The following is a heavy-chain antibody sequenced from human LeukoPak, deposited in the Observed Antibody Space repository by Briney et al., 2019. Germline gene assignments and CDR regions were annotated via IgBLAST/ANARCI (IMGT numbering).Heavy chain of an antibody. CDR3: ANHTYYDYVWGSYTAGDY. CDR2: ISGSGGST. D-gene: IGHD3-16*01. Sequence: GGSLRLSCAASGFTFSSYAMSWVRQAPGKGLEWVSAISGSGGSTYYADSVKGRFTISRDNSKNTLYLQMNSLRAEDTAVYYCANHTYYDYVWGSYTAGDYWGQGTLVTVSS. V-gene: IGHV3-23*01. CDR1: GFTFSSYA. J-gene: IGHJ4*02.